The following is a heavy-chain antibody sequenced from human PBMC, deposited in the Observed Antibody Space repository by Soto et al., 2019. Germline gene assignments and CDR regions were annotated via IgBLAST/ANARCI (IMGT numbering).Heavy chain of an antibody. J-gene: IGHJ4*02. CDR2: INTGGGST. D-gene: IGHD6-19*01. Sequence: QVQLVQSGAEVKKPGASVKATCKASGYTLSSYYMHWVRQAPGQGLEWMGIINTGGGSTTYAQKFQGRVTMTRDTYTSTVYMELSSLTSEDTAVYYCARASVSGRRFDYWGEGTLVTVSS. CDR1: GYTLSSYY. V-gene: IGHV1-46*03. CDR3: ARASVSGRRFDY.